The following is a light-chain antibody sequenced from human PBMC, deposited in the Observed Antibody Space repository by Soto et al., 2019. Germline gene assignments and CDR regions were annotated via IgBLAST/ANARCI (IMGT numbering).Light chain of an antibody. Sequence: EIVLTQSPATLSLSPGERATLSCRASQSVGSYFAWYQQKPGQAPRLLIYDAFSSATGIPARFSGSGSGTDFTLTSSSLEPEDFAVYFCQQRSSWPLAFGGGTMVEIK. CDR2: DAF. CDR3: QQRSSWPLA. J-gene: IGKJ4*01. CDR1: QSVGSY. V-gene: IGKV3-11*01.